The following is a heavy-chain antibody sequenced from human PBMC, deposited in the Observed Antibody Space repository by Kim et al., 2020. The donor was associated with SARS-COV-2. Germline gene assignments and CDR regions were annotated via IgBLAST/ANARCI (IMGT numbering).Heavy chain of an antibody. Sequence: SVKVSCKASGGTFSSYAISWVRQAPGQGLEWMGGIIPIFGTANYAQRFQGRVTITADESTSTAYMELSSLRSEDTAVDYCAGDINPITIFGVVKGWFD. J-gene: IGHJ5*01. CDR2: IIPIFGTA. CDR1: GGTFSSYA. D-gene: IGHD3-3*01. V-gene: IGHV1-69*13. CDR3: AGDINPITIFGVVKGWFD.